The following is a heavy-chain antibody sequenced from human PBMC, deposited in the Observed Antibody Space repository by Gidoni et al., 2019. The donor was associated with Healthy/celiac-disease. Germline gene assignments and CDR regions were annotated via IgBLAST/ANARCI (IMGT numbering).Heavy chain of an antibody. V-gene: IGHV1-69*01. J-gene: IGHJ6*02. CDR1: GGTFSSYA. Sequence: QVQLVQSGAEVKKPGSSVKVSCKASGGTFSSYAITWVRQAPGHGLDWMGGIIPIVGTANYAQKFQGRVTITADESTSTAYMELSSLRSEDTAVYYCARARFDYDFWSGYPYYYYGMDVWGQGTTVTVSS. CDR3: ARARFDYDFWSGYPYYYYGMDV. CDR2: IIPIVGTA. D-gene: IGHD3-3*01.